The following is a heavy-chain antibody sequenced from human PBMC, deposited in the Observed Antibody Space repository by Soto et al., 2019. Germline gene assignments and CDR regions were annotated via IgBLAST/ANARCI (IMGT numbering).Heavy chain of an antibody. J-gene: IGHJ6*02. CDR3: ASFIVVVPAAISYYYYGMDV. CDR2: INGPGDDT. V-gene: IGHV3-21*01. D-gene: IGHD2-2*01. CDR1: GFTFHNYA. Sequence: GGSLRLSCAASGFTFHNYAMSWVRQAPGKGLEWVSSINGPGDDTYYADSVKGRFTISRDNAKNSLYLQMNSLRAEDTAVYYCASFIVVVPAAISYYYYGMDVWGQGTTVTVSS.